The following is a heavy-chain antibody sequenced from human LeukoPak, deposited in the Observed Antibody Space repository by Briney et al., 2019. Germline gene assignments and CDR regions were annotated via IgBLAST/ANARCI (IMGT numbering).Heavy chain of an antibody. CDR3: ARLRKAAAVDY. CDR1: GGSFSSDY. D-gene: IGHD6-13*01. J-gene: IGHJ4*02. Sequence: SETLSLTCTVSGGSFSSDYCSWIRQPPGKGLEWIGFTSYSGSTNYNPSLKSPVTISIDTSKNQFSLKLSSVTAADTAVYYCARLRKAAAVDYWGQGTLVTVSS. CDR2: TSYSGST. V-gene: IGHV4-59*01.